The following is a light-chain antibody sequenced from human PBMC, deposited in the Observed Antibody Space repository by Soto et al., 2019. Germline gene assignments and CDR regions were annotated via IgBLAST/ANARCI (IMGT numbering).Light chain of an antibody. Sequence: QSALTQPPSASGTPGQRVTISCSGSSSNIGSNTVNWYQQLPGTAPKLLIYSNNQRPSGVPDRFSGSKSGTSASLATSGLQSEDEADYYCAAWDDSLNGRVFGTGTKVTVL. J-gene: IGLJ1*01. CDR1: SSNIGSNT. CDR2: SNN. V-gene: IGLV1-44*01. CDR3: AAWDDSLNGRV.